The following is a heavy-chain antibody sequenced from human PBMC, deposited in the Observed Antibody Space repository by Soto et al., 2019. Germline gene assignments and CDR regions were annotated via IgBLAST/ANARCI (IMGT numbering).Heavy chain of an antibody. CDR2: IYYSGST. CDR3: ARGLGGSYQGDAAYYFDY. J-gene: IGHJ4*02. Sequence: SETLSLTCTVSGGSISSYYWSWIRQPPGKGLEWIGYIYYSGSTNYNPSLKSRVTISVDTSKNQFSLKLSSVTAADTAVYYCARGLGGSYQGDAAYYFDYWGQGTLVTVSS. CDR1: GGSISSYY. V-gene: IGHV4-59*01. D-gene: IGHD1-26*01.